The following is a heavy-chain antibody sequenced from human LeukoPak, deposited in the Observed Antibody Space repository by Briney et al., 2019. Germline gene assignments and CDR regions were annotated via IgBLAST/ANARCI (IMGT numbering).Heavy chain of an antibody. CDR2: IIPIFGTA. V-gene: IGHV1-69*13. Sequence: ASVKVSCKVSGYTLTELSMHWVRQAPGQGLEWMGGIIPIFGTANYAQKFQGRVTITADESTSTAYMELSSLRSEDTAVYYCARIGNWNYYFDYWGQGTLVTVSS. D-gene: IGHD1-1*01. CDR3: ARIGNWNYYFDY. CDR1: GYTLTELS. J-gene: IGHJ4*02.